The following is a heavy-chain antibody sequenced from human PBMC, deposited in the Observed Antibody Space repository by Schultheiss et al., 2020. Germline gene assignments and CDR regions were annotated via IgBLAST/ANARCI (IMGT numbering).Heavy chain of an antibody. CDR2: IGTAGDP. Sequence: SLRLSCAASGFTFSSYDMHWVRQATGKGLEWVSAIGTAGDPYYPGSVKGRFTISRANAKTSLYLQMNSLRAEDTAVYYCARPRKDTAMVPFDYWGQGTMVTVSS. V-gene: IGHV3-13*05. J-gene: IGHJ4*02. D-gene: IGHD5-18*01. CDR3: ARPRKDTAMVPFDY. CDR1: GFTFSSYD.